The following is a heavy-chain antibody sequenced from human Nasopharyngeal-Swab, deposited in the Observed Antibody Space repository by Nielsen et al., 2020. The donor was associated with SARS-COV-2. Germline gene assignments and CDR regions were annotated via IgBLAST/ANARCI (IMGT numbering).Heavy chain of an antibody. CDR3: TRDIGGKYGY. V-gene: IGHV3-74*01. CDR2: IDEDGSTT. D-gene: IGHD4-23*01. CDR1: GSTFSSYW. J-gene: IGHJ4*02. Sequence: GESLKISCSGSGSTFSSYWIHRVRHLPGKRLEWLPRIDEDGSTTDYAESVQGRFTISRDNAQTTLYLQMNSLRGEDTAVYYCTRDIGGKYGYWGQGNLVTVSS.